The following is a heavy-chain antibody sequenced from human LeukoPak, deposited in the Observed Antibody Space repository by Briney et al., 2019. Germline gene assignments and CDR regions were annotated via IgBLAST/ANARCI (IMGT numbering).Heavy chain of an antibody. Sequence: SETLSLTCIVSGGSVTSGDYDWSWIRQPPGQGLEWIGYIHYSGSRNFNPSLKSRVTTSLETSKNQLSMKLSSVTAADTAVYFCERKIHRAFGIAAAGVFDYWGQGILVTVSP. CDR2: IHYSGSR. CDR3: ERKIHRAFGIAAAGVFDY. CDR1: GGSVTSGDYD. J-gene: IGHJ4*02. V-gene: IGHV4-61*08. D-gene: IGHD6-13*01.